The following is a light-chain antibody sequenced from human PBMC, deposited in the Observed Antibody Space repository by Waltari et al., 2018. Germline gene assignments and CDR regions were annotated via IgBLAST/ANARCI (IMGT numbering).Light chain of an antibody. Sequence: EIVLTQSPATLSLSPGERVTLSCRASQGISRYLAWYQQKPGQAPRLLIYDASNRATGIPARFSGSGSGTDFTLTISSLQAEDVAVYYCQQYYSTPVTFGQGTKLEIK. CDR3: QQYYSTPVT. CDR1: QGISRY. J-gene: IGKJ2*01. CDR2: DAS. V-gene: IGKV3-11*01.